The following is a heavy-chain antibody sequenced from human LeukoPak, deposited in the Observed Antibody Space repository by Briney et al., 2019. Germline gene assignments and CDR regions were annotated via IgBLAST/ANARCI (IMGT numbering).Heavy chain of an antibody. J-gene: IGHJ4*02. CDR1: GFTFSNYW. D-gene: IGHD1-7*01. Sequence: GTSLRLSCAASGFTFSNYWMHWVRQTPGKGLVWISRIKGDGSDTSYADSVRGRFTISRDNADNTLYLQMNSLRGEDTAVYYCARDGTGTTDYWGQGILVTVSS. CDR3: ARDGTGTTDY. CDR2: IKGDGSDT. V-gene: IGHV3-74*01.